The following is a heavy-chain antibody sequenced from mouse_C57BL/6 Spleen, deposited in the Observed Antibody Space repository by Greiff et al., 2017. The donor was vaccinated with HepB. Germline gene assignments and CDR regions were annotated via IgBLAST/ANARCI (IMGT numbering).Heavy chain of an antibody. CDR1: GYSITSGYG. CDR2: ISYSGST. Sequence: VQLKESGPGLVKPSQSLSLTCTATGYSITSGYGWNWIRQFPGNKLEWMGYISYSGSTNYNPSLKSRISITRDTSNNQFFLQLNSVTTEDPATYYCARTARIKYWGQGTTLIVSS. J-gene: IGHJ2*01. CDR3: ARTARIKY. V-gene: IGHV3-2*02. D-gene: IGHD3-3*01.